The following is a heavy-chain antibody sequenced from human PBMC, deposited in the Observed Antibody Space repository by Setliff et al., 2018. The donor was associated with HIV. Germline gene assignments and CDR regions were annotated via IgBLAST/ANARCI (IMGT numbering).Heavy chain of an antibody. CDR1: GFTFSSNA. CDR3: AKDRGGAVDNWHLDY. J-gene: IGHJ4*02. D-gene: IGHD1-1*01. Sequence: GGSLRLSCAASGFTFSSNAMSWVRQAPGKGLEWVSGMTNNGGTTYYAESVKGRFTISRDSSRDTLYLQMNSLRVEDTALYYCAKDRGGAVDNWHLDYWGQGTLVTVSS. CDR2: MTNNGGTT. V-gene: IGHV3-23*01.